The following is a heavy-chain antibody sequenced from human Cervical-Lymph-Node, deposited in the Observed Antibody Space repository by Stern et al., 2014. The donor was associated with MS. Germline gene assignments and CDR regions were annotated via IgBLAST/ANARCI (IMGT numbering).Heavy chain of an antibody. J-gene: IGHJ3*02. CDR1: GLTFSTSV. D-gene: IGHD2/OR15-2a*01. CDR3: ATSTASDAFDI. V-gene: IGHV3-33*01. CDR2: VWNDGSKE. Sequence: QVQLVQSGGGVVQPGRSLRLSCVASGLTFSTSVMHWVGQAPGKGLEWVAVVWNDGSKEHFTESVKGRFSTSRDTAKNTLHLQMSSLRAEDTAVYFCATSTASDAFDIWGQGTLVTVSS.